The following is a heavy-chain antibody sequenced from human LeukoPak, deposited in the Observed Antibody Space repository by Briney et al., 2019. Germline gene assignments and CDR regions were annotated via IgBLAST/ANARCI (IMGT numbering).Heavy chain of an antibody. CDR2: IYSGGST. Sequence: ETLSLTCAVYGGSFSGYYWSWVRQAPGKGLEWVSVIYSGGSTYYADSVKGRFTISRDNSKNTLYLQMNSLRAEDTAVYYCARDLTTVTTDYWGQGTLVTVSS. CDR3: ARDLTTVTTDY. CDR1: GGSFSGYY. D-gene: IGHD4-17*01. J-gene: IGHJ4*02. V-gene: IGHV3-66*01.